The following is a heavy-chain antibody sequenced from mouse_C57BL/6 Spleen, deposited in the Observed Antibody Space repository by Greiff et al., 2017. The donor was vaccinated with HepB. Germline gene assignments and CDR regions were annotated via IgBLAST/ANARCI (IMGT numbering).Heavy chain of an antibody. J-gene: IGHJ1*03. CDR3: ARGGYYYGSSYSWYFDV. CDR2: IDPSDSYT. V-gene: IGHV1-69*01. D-gene: IGHD1-1*01. CDR1: GYTFTSYW. Sequence: VQLQQPGAELVMPGASVKLSCKASGYTFTSYWMHWVKQRPGQGLEWIGEIDPSDSYTNYNQKFKGKSTLTVDKSSSTAYMQLSSLTSEDSAVYYCARGGYYYGSSYSWYFDVWGTGTTVTVSS.